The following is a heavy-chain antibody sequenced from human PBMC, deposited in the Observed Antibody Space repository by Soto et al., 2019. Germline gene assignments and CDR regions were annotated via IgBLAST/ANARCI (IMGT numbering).Heavy chain of an antibody. V-gene: IGHV3-23*01. Sequence: PGGSLRLSCAASGFTFSYYAMIWVRQAPGKGLEWVSTINNSGASTKYADSVRGRFTISRDNSKNTLYLQMNSLRAEDTAVYYCAKPPPNYGMDVWGQGTTVTVSS. CDR1: GFTFSYYA. J-gene: IGHJ6*02. CDR2: INNSGAST. CDR3: AKPPPNYGMDV.